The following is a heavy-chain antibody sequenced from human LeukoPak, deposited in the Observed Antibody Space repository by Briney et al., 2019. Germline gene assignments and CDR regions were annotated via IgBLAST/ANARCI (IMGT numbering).Heavy chain of an antibody. CDR1: GFTFSGSA. V-gene: IGHV3-73*01. Sequence: GGSLKLSCAASGFTFSGSAMHWVRQASGKGLEWVGRIRSKADRYATVYAGSVKGRFTISRDDSKNTAYLQMNSLTTEDTAVYYCVSLWFGQLSVNNNYYMDAWGKGTTVTVSS. J-gene: IGHJ6*03. D-gene: IGHD3-10*01. CDR2: IRSKADRYAT. CDR3: VSLWFGQLSVNNNYYMDA.